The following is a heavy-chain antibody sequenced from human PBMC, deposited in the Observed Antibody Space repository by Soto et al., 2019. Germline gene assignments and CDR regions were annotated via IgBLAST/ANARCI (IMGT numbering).Heavy chain of an antibody. CDR2: INHSGST. D-gene: IGHD4-4*01. V-gene: IGHV4-34*01. J-gene: IGHJ4*02. Sequence: QVQLQQWGAGLLKPSETLSLTCAVYGGSFSGYYWSWIRQPPGKGLEWIGEINHSGSTNYNPSLKSRVTISVDTSKSQSSLKVSSVTAADTAVYYCATRGSDENRNSRAPLGYWGQGTLVTVSS. CDR1: GGSFSGYY. CDR3: ATRGSDENRNSRAPLGY.